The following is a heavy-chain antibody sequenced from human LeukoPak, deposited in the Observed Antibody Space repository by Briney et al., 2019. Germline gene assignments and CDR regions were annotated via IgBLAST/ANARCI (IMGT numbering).Heavy chain of an antibody. V-gene: IGHV3-74*01. D-gene: IGHD3-22*01. Sequence: PGGSLRLSCAASGFTFRSDWKHWVRQPPGKGPEWISRISGDGSTTTYADSVKGRFTISRDNAKNTLYLQMNSLRVEDTAVFHCAREGTYSNGPDYWGQGTLVTVSS. CDR2: ISGDGSTT. CDR3: AREGTYSNGPDY. J-gene: IGHJ4*02. CDR1: GFTFRSDW.